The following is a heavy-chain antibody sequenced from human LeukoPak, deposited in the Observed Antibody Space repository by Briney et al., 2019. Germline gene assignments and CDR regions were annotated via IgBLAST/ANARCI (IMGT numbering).Heavy chain of an antibody. V-gene: IGHV1-46*01. J-gene: IGHJ5*02. CDR2: ISPSGGST. CDR1: GYTFTSNY. Sequence: ASVKVSCKAFGYTFTSNYMHWVRQAPGQGPEWMGVISPSGGSTTYAQRFQGRVTLTRDMSTSTDYLELSSLRSEDTAVYYCARDYYGTSNWFDPWGQGTLVTVSS. D-gene: IGHD3-10*01. CDR3: ARDYYGTSNWFDP.